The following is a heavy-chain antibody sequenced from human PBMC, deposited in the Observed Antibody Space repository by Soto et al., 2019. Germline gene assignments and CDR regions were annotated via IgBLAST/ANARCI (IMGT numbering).Heavy chain of an antibody. D-gene: IGHD4-4*01. CDR1: EGAIRGYY. Sequence: PSGTLSLPCPFSEGAIRGYYSSWLLQPTGKGLEWIGYFHYSGISNYNSSLKSRVTMSLDTSKQQFSLNLGSVSAADTAIYYCARGASNWQYFDYWGQGAMVTVSS. CDR2: FHYSGIS. J-gene: IGHJ4*02. V-gene: IGHV4-59*01. CDR3: ARGASNWQYFDY.